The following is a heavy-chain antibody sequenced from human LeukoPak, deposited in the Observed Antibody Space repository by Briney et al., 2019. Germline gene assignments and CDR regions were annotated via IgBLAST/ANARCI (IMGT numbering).Heavy chain of an antibody. CDR3: ARSYSYGFGRCFDY. CDR1: GGSLSGYY. D-gene: IGHD5-18*01. V-gene: IGHV4-34*01. Sequence: SETLSLTCAVYGGSLSGYYWSWIRQPPGKGLEWIGEINHSGSTNYNPSLKSRVTISVDTSKNQFSLKLSSVTAADTAVYYCARSYSYGFGRCFDYWGQGTLVTVSS. J-gene: IGHJ4*02. CDR2: INHSGST.